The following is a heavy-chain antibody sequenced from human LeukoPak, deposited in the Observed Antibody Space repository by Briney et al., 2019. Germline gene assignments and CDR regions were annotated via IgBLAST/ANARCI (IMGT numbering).Heavy chain of an antibody. CDR1: GYSFTSYW. J-gene: IGHJ4*02. V-gene: IGHV5-51*01. CDR3: AVGIAAAGTYFDY. D-gene: IGHD6-13*01. CDR2: IYPGDSDT. Sequence: GESLKISCKGSGYSFTSYWNGWVRQMPGKGLEWMGIIYPGDSDTRYSPSFQGQVTISADKSISTAYLQWSSLKASDTAMYYCAVGIAAAGTYFDYWGQGTLVTVSS.